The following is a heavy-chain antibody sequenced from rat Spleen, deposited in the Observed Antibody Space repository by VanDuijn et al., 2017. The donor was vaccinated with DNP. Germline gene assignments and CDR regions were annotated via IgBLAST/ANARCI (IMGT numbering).Heavy chain of an antibody. CDR1: GYSITSNY. V-gene: IGHV3-1*01. CDR2: ISYGGST. Sequence: EVQLQESGPGLVKPSQSLSLTCSVTGYSITSNYWGWIRKFPGSEMEWIGHISYGGSTRYNPSLKSRISITRDTSKNQFFLPLNSLTNEDTATYSWARLRREKEVRVMDDWGQGSSVPVSS. D-gene: IGHD1-11*01. J-gene: IGHJ4*01. CDR3: ARLRREKEVRVMDD.